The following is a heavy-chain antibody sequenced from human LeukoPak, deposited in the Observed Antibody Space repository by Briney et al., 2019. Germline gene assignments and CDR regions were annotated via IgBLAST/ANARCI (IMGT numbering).Heavy chain of an antibody. V-gene: IGHV3-66*01. CDR3: ARGPRYSFY. Sequence: GGSLRLSCAASGLTFSNAWMSWVRQAPGKGLEWVSVIYSGGSTYYADSVKGRFTISRDNSKNTLYLQMNSLRAEDTAVYYCARGPRYSFYWGQGTLVSVSS. J-gene: IGHJ4*02. CDR1: GLTFSNAW. D-gene: IGHD6-13*01. CDR2: IYSGGST.